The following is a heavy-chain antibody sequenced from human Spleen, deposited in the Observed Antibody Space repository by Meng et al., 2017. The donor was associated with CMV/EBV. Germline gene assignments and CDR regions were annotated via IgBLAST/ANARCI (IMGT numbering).Heavy chain of an antibody. CDR2: MNPNSGNT. V-gene: IGHV1-8*01. CDR3: ASWEYSSSSTMRWYYYGMDV. D-gene: IGHD6-6*01. Sequence: ASVKDSCKASGYTFTSYDINWVRQATGQGLEWMGWMNPNSGNTGYAQKFQGRVTMTRNTSISTAYMELSSLRSEDTAVYYCASWEYSSSSTMRWYYYGMDVWGQGTTVTVSS. J-gene: IGHJ6*02. CDR1: GYTFTSYD.